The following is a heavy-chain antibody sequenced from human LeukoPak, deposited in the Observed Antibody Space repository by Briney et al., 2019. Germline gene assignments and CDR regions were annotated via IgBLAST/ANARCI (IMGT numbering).Heavy chain of an antibody. Sequence: ASVKVSCKASGYTFTDYYIHWLRQAPGRGLEWMGWINPNSGGTNYAQEFQGRVTMTRDTSISTAYMELSRLRSDDTAVYYCARVFKQYSSSSIGYWGQGTLVTVSS. J-gene: IGHJ4*02. CDR2: INPNSGGT. D-gene: IGHD6-6*01. CDR1: GYTFTDYY. V-gene: IGHV1-2*02. CDR3: ARVFKQYSSSSIGY.